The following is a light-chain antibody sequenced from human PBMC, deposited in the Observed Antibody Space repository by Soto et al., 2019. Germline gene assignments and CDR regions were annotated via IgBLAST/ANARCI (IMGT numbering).Light chain of an antibody. CDR1: ILGDKY. CDR3: QAWGRSTVV. V-gene: IGLV3-1*01. J-gene: IGLJ7*01. Sequence: SYELTQPPSVSVSPGQTATITCSGNILGDKYACWYQQRPGQSPLLIISQDNKRPSGIPERFSGSNSGNTATLTISGTQAIDEADYYCQAWGRSTVVFGGGTQLTVL. CDR2: QDN.